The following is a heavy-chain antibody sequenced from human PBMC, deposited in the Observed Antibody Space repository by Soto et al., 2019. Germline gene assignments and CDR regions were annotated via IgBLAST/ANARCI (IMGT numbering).Heavy chain of an antibody. Sequence: GASVKVSCKASGCTFSSYAISWVRQAPGQGLEWMGGIIPIFGTANYAQKFQGRVTITADESTSTAYMELSSLRSEDTAVYYCARPLQPHYYDSSGAFDYWGQGTLVTVSS. V-gene: IGHV1-69*13. D-gene: IGHD3-22*01. CDR2: IIPIFGTA. CDR3: ARPLQPHYYDSSGAFDY. CDR1: GCTFSSYA. J-gene: IGHJ4*02.